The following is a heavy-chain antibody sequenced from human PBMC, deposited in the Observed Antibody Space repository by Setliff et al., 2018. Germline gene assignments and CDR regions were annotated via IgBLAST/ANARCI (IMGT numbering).Heavy chain of an antibody. CDR1: GFSISSGYY. CDR3: ARAHTWSLPNDNSGYPGWFDP. Sequence: SETLSLTCAVSGFSISSGYYWGWIRQPPGKGLEWIVNIHHSGKAYYNPSLKSRVTMSVDTSKNHVSLKLSSVTAADTAVYYCARAHTWSLPNDNSGYPGWFDPWGQGALVTAPQ. J-gene: IGHJ5*02. CDR2: IHHSGKA. D-gene: IGHD3-22*01. V-gene: IGHV4-38-2*01.